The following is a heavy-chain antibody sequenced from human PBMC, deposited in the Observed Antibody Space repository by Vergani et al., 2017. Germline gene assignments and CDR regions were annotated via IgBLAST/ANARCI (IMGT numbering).Heavy chain of an antibody. J-gene: IGHJ4*02. V-gene: IGHV4-61*02. CDR2: IHSSGTT. Sequence: QVQLHESGPGLVKPSQTLSLTCTVSGGSITSGSFYWSWIRQPAGKGLEWIGRIHSSGTTNYNPSLKSRVTLSVDTSKNQLSLRMTSVTAADTAVYYCVRRNNVVRETDYFDYWGQGVLVTVSS. CDR1: GGSITSGSFY. D-gene: IGHD3-10*01. CDR3: VRRNNVVRETDYFDY.